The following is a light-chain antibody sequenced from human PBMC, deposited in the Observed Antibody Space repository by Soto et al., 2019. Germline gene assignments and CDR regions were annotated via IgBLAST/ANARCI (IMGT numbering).Light chain of an antibody. J-gene: IGKJ2*02. Sequence: EIVLTQSPGTLSLSPGERATLSCRASQSVSSSYLAWYQQKPGQAPRLLIYGSSSRATGIPDRFSGSGSGTEFTITNSRLEPEDFAGYYCQQYGSSPPLCTFGQGTKLEIK. V-gene: IGKV3-20*01. CDR1: QSVSSSY. CDR2: GSS. CDR3: QQYGSSPPLCT.